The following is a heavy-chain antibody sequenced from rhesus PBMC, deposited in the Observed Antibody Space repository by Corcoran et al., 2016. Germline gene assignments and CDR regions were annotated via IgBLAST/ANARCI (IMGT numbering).Heavy chain of an antibody. V-gene: IGHV2S2*01. CDR3: ARGEGDYFDY. Sequence: QVTLKESGPALVKPPQTLTLTCTFSGFSLSTSGMRVSWIRQPPGKALEWLTRIDWDDDKYYRTTLKSRSTITKETAKKQVVLTMTNMDPVDTDTYDCARGEGDYFDYWGQGVLVTFSS. J-gene: IGHJ4*01. CDR2: IDWDDDK. CDR1: GFSLSTSGMR.